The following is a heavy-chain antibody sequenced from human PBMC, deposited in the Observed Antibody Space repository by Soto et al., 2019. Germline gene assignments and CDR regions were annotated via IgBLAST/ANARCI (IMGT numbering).Heavy chain of an antibody. CDR3: AKEKARIFDY. CDR2: ITDNGGST. J-gene: IGHJ4*02. CDR1: GFTFSRDG. Sequence: EVQLLESGGGLVQAGGSLRLSCAASGFTFSRDGMSWVRQAPGKGLEWVSLITDNGGSTYYADSVKGRFTISRDNTKNTLFLQMNSLRTEDSALYYCAKEKARIFDYWGRGTPVTVSS. V-gene: IGHV3-23*01.